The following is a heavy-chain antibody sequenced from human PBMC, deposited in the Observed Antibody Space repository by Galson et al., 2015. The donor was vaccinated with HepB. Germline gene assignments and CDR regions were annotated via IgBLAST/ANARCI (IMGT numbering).Heavy chain of an antibody. D-gene: IGHD5-12*01. J-gene: IGHJ4*02. V-gene: IGHV1-69*04. Sequence: SVKVSCKASGGTFSSYTISWVRQAPGQGLEWMGRIIPILGIANYAQKFQGRVTITADKSTSTAYMELSSLRSEDTAVYYCARDSGYDHSYFDYWGQGTLVTVSS. CDR3: ARDSGYDHSYFDY. CDR2: IIPILGIA. CDR1: GGTFSSYT.